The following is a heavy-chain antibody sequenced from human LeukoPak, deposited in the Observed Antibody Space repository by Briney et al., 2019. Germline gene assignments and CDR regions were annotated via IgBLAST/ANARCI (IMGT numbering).Heavy chain of an antibody. CDR1: GGSISSYY. Sequence: SETLSLTCTVSGGSISSYYWSWIRQPAGKGLEWIGRIYTSGSTNYNPSLKSRVTMSVDTSKNQFSLKLSSVTAADTAVYYCARELVLWFGEFLSNGMDVWGQGTTVTVSS. J-gene: IGHJ6*02. V-gene: IGHV4-4*07. D-gene: IGHD3-10*01. CDR3: ARELVLWFGEFLSNGMDV. CDR2: IYTSGST.